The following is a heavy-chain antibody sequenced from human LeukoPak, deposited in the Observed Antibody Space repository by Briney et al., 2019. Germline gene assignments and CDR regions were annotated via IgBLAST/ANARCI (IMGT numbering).Heavy chain of an antibody. Sequence: GGSLRLSCAASGFTFSNYWMSWVRQAPGKGLEWVANIKDGESYYVDSVKGRFTISRDDAKNSLYLQMNSLRAEDTAVYYCARSGGRNFPWALDIWGQGTMVTVSS. V-gene: IGHV3-7*01. J-gene: IGHJ3*02. D-gene: IGHD3-16*01. CDR1: GFTFSNYW. CDR2: IKDGES. CDR3: ARSGGRNFPWALDI.